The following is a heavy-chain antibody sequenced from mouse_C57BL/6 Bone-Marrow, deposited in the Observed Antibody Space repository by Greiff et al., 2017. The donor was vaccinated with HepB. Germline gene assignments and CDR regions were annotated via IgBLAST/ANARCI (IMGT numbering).Heavy chain of an antibody. V-gene: IGHV5-9*01. CDR2: ISGGGGNT. CDR1: GFTFSSYT. D-gene: IGHD2-1*01. CDR3: ARHEGGNCYFDD. J-gene: IGHJ2*01. Sequence: EVKLMESGGGLVKPGGSLKLSCAASGFTFSSYTMSWVRQTPEKRLEWVATISGGGGNTYYPDSVKGRFTISRDNAKNTLYLQMSSLRSEDTALYYCARHEGGNCYFDDWGQGTALTVSS.